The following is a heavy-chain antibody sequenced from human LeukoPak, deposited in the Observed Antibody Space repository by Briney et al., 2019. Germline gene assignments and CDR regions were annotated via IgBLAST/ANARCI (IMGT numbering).Heavy chain of an antibody. J-gene: IGHJ4*02. D-gene: IGHD1-26*01. V-gene: IGHV3-23*01. CDR3: TTGEVVVGAY. Sequence: GGSLRLSCAASGFTFSSYGMSWVRQAPGKGLEWVSAISGSGGSTYYADSVKGRFTISRDNSKNTLYLQMNSLKTEDTAVYYCTTGEVVVGAYWGQGTLVTVSS. CDR1: GFTFSSYG. CDR2: ISGSGGST.